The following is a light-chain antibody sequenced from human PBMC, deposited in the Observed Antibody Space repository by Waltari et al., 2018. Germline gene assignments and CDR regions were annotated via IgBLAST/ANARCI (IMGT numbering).Light chain of an antibody. CDR1: TSDIGAYNF. J-gene: IGLJ1*01. V-gene: IGLV2-14*03. CDR2: NVN. CDR3: GSYRGSNIYV. Sequence: QSALTQPASVSGSPGQSITISCTGTTSDIGAYNFVSWYQQHPGKVPRVIIYNVNERPSRISSRFSGSKSGNTASLTISGLQPDDEADYYCGSYRGSNIYVFGTGTKVTVL.